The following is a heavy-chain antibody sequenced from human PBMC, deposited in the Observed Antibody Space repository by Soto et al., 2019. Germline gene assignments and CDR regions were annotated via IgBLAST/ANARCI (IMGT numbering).Heavy chain of an antibody. J-gene: IGHJ4*02. CDR3: ARDGTLYDSSAYYYLY. V-gene: IGHV1-69*13. Sequence: ASVKVSCKASGGTFSRYPITWVLQAPGQGLEWMGGITPMFGTPNYAQKFQGRVTITADESTSTAYMELSSLRSEDTAMYYCARDGTLYDSSAYYYLYWGQGTLVTVSS. D-gene: IGHD3-22*01. CDR2: ITPMFGTP. CDR1: GGTFSRYP.